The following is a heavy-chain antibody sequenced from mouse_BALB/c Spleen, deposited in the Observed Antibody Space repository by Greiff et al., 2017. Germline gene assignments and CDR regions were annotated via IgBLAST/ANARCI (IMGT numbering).Heavy chain of an antibody. CDR2: ISSGSSTI. Sequence: EVQLVESGGGLVQPGGSRKLSCAASGFTFSSFGMHWVRQAPEKGLEWVAYISSGSSTIYYADTVKGRFTISRDNPKNTLFLQMTSLRSEDTAMYYCARPYGSSSGYFDVWGAGTTVTVSS. J-gene: IGHJ1*01. D-gene: IGHD1-1*01. CDR1: GFTFSSFG. V-gene: IGHV5-17*02. CDR3: ARPYGSSSGYFDV.